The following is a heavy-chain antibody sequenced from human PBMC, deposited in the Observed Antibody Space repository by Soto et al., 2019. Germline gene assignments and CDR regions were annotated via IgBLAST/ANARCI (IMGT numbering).Heavy chain of an antibody. D-gene: IGHD3-22*01. CDR2: FYKSGTT. CDR3: ARTYDNSGPNSGGYAFDI. Sequence: QVQLQESGPGLVKPSETLSFTCTVSGDSINSYYWCWIRQPPGKGLEWIAYFYKSGTTNYNPSLKRRVTISVDPSNNQFAPKLGSVTAADTAVYYCARTYDNSGPNSGGYAFDIWGQGTMLTVSS. V-gene: IGHV4-59*01. J-gene: IGHJ3*02. CDR1: GDSINSYY.